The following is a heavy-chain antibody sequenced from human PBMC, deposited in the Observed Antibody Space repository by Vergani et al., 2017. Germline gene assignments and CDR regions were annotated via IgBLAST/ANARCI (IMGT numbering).Heavy chain of an antibody. V-gene: IGHV4-39*01. CDR2: MDYSGGT. CDR3: ASKRGACRAAYCHSYDF. CDR1: GDSVISTDYH. J-gene: IGHJ4*02. Sequence: QVQLQESGPGLVKPSETLSLTCTVSGDSVISTDYHWGWLRQPPGKGLDWIGGMDYSGGTSYNPSLESRISISFETPKNQFSLRLTSVTAADTAVYYCASKRGACRAAYCHSYDFWGPGTLVGVSS. D-gene: IGHD2-15*01.